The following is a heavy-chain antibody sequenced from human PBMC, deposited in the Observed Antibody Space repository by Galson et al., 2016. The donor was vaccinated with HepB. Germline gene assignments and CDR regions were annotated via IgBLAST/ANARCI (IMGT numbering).Heavy chain of an antibody. CDR2: ISGSGAGT. D-gene: IGHD5-18*01. CDR1: GFTFSTYA. J-gene: IGHJ4*02. CDR3: AKGYGLWDY. Sequence: SLRLSCAASGFTFSTYAMSWIRQAPGKGLEWVSAISGSGAGTYYAGSGKGRFTISRDNSKNTLYLQMNSRRAEDTAVYYCAKGYGLWDYWGQGTLVTVSS. V-gene: IGHV3-23*01.